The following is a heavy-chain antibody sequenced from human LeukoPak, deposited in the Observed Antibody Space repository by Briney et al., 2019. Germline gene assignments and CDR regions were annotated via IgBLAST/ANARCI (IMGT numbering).Heavy chain of an antibody. CDR3: ARRYYYNLGSFPFDF. D-gene: IGHD3-10*01. CDR2: IHNSGNT. V-gene: IGHV4-34*01. J-gene: IGHJ4*02. Sequence: RSETLSLTCAVSGGPFSSYFWSWIRQSSGKWLGLIGEIHNSGNTTYNPPLNSRVSISEDTSKHQFYLNLRSVTAADTAVYYCARRYYYNLGSFPFDFWGQGTLVTVSS. CDR1: GGPFSSYF.